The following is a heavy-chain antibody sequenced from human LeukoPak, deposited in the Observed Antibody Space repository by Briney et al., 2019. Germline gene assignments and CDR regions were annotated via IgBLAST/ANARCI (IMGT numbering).Heavy chain of an antibody. Sequence: GGSLRLSCAASGFTFSSYAMSWVRQAPGKGLEWVSAISGSGGSTYYADSVKGRFTISRDNSKNTLYLQMNSLRAEDTAVYYCARDRLKRWLQSGIDYWGQGNLVTVSS. V-gene: IGHV3-23*01. D-gene: IGHD1-1*01. J-gene: IGHJ4*02. CDR1: GFTFSSYA. CDR3: ARDRLKRWLQSGIDY. CDR2: ISGSGGST.